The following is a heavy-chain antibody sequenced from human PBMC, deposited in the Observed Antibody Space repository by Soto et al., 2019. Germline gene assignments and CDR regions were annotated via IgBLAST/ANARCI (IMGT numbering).Heavy chain of an antibody. CDR2: ISSSSTYI. Sequence: EVQLVESGGGLVKPGGSLRLSCAASGFTFSSYSMNWVRQAPGKGLEWVSSISSSSTYIYYADSVKGRFTISRDNAKNSLYLQMNSLRAEDTAVYYCARDGPSSGLYDYWGQGTLVTVSS. V-gene: IGHV3-21*01. J-gene: IGHJ4*02. D-gene: IGHD6-19*01. CDR1: GFTFSSYS. CDR3: ARDGPSSGLYDY.